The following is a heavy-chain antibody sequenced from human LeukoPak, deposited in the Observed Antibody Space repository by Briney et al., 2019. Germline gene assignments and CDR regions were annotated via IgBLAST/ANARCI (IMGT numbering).Heavy chain of an antibody. CDR2: ISGSGGST. CDR1: GFTFSSYA. Sequence: PGGSLRLSCAASGFTFSSYAMSWVRQAPGKGLEWVSAISGSGGSTYYADSVKGRFTISRDNSKNTLYLQMNRLRAEDTAVYYCAKDLWHSSGWFYFDYWGQGTLVTVSS. V-gene: IGHV3-23*01. J-gene: IGHJ4*02. D-gene: IGHD6-19*01. CDR3: AKDLWHSSGWFYFDY.